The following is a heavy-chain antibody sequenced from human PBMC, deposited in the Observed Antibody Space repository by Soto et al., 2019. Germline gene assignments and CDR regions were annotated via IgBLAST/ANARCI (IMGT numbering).Heavy chain of an antibody. V-gene: IGHV3-11*01. CDR1: GFTFSYYY. CDR2: ISSSGSPI. D-gene: IGHD2-2*01. Sequence: SLRLSCAASGFTFSYYYMSWIRQAPGKGLEWVSYISSSGSPIYYADSVKGRFTISRDNAKNSLYLQMNSLRAEDTAVYFCARDMSPEFVVVAAATPTSGYYGMDVWGQGTTVTVSS. CDR3: ARDMSPEFVVVAAATPTSGYYGMDV. J-gene: IGHJ6*02.